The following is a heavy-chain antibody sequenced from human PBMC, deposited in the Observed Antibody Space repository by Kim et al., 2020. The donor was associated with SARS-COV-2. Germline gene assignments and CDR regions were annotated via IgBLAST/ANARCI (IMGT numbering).Heavy chain of an antibody. J-gene: IGHJ4*02. CDR3: AKDRLGPLGITMVRGGKYYFDY. CDR2: ISGSGGST. D-gene: IGHD3-10*01. V-gene: IGHV3-23*01. CDR1: GFTFSSYA. Sequence: GGSLRLSCAASGFTFSSYAMSWVRQAPGKGLEWVSAISGSGGSTYYADSVKGRFTISRDNSKNTLYLQMNSLRAEDTAVYYCAKDRLGPLGITMVRGGKYYFDYWGQGTLVTVSS.